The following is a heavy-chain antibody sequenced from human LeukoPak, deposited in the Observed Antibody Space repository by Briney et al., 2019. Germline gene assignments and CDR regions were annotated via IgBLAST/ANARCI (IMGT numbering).Heavy chain of an antibody. CDR1: GGTFSSYA. Sequence: GASVKVSCKASGGTFSSYAISWVRQAPGQGLEWLGGIIPVFDTTSNAQKFQGRVTITADESTGTAYMELRSLRSEDTAVYYCARTSGSNYYYYMDVWGKGTTVTVSS. J-gene: IGHJ6*03. D-gene: IGHD6-6*01. V-gene: IGHV1-69*13. CDR3: ARTSGSNYYYYMDV. CDR2: IIPVFDTT.